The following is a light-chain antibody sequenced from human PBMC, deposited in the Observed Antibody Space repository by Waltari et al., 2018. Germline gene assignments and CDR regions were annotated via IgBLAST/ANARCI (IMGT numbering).Light chain of an antibody. CDR2: AAS. J-gene: IGKJ2*01. CDR3: QQYNKRPYT. CDR1: QSVSRN. Sequence: EIVLTQSPATLYVSPGDRVTLSCGASQSVSRNLAWYQQRPGQAPRFLIYAASSRATGIPARFSGSGSGTEFILTISSLQSEDFAVYYCQQYNKRPYTFGQGTKVEIK. V-gene: IGKV3D-15*01.